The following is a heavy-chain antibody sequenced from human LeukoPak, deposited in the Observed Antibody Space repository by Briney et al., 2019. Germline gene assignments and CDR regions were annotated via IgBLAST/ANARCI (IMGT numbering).Heavy chain of an antibody. CDR3: ARDLWGSSSARVDY. V-gene: IGHV3-21*01. CDR2: ISSSSSYI. D-gene: IGHD6-6*01. Sequence: GGSLRLSCAASGFTFSSYSMNWVRQAPGKGLEWVSSISSSSSYIYYADSVKGRFTISRDNARNSLYLQMNSLKAEDTAVCYCARDLWGSSSARVDYWGQGTLVTVSS. J-gene: IGHJ4*02. CDR1: GFTFSSYS.